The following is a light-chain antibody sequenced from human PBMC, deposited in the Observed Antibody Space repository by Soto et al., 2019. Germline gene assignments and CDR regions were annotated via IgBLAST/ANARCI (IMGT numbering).Light chain of an antibody. CDR2: GIS. J-gene: IGKJ5*01. CDR3: QQYTNWPIT. Sequence: EMVMTQSPGTLSVSPGERATLSCRASQTVGRDYLAWYQHKPGQAPRLLIYGISNRATGIPDRFSGSGSGTEFTLTISSVQPEDVAIYYCQQYTNWPITFGQGTRLENK. V-gene: IGKV3D-15*01. CDR1: QTVGRDY.